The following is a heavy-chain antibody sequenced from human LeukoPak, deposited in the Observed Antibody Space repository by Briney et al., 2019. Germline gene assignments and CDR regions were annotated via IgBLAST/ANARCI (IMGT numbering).Heavy chain of an antibody. J-gene: IGHJ6*02. CDR1: GGSISSGGYY. V-gene: IGHV4-31*03. Sequence: PSETLSLTCTVSGGSISSGGYYWRWIRQHPGKGLEWIGYIYYSGSTYYNPSLKSRVTISVDTSKNQFSLKLSSVTAADTAVYYCARDDYGDYGSTYGMDVWGQGTTVTVSS. D-gene: IGHD4-17*01. CDR3: ARDDYGDYGSTYGMDV. CDR2: IYYSGST.